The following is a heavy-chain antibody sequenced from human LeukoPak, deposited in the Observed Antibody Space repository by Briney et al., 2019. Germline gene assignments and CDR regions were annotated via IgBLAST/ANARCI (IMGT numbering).Heavy chain of an antibody. D-gene: IGHD6-13*01. CDR2: INHSGST. J-gene: IGHJ4*02. V-gene: IGHV4-34*01. Sequence: SETLSLTCAVYGGSFSGYYWSWIRQPPGKGLEWIGEINHSGSTNYNPSLKSRVTISVDTSKNQSSLKLSSVTAADTAVYYCARGDSSSWSDDYWGQGTLVTVSS. CDR3: ARGDSSSWSDDY. CDR1: GGSFSGYY.